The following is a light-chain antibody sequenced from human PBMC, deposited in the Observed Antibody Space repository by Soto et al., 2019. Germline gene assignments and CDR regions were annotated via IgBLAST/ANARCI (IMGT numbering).Light chain of an antibody. J-gene: IGKJ3*01. CDR3: QQLNSYSRLT. CDR1: QRISSY. Sequence: DIQLTQSPSFLSASVGDRVTITCRASQRISSYLAWYQQKPGKAPKLLIYAASTLQSGVPSRFSGSGSGTALTFSTSSRRPEDFSPYYCQQLNSYSRLTFGPGTKVDIK. V-gene: IGKV1-9*01. CDR2: AAS.